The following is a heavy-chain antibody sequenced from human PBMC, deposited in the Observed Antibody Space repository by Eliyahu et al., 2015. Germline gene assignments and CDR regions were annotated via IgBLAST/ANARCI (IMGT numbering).Heavy chain of an antibody. CDR2: IGTSGDT. J-gene: IGHJ4*02. CDR1: GFTFSSYD. CDR3: ARGSRTTVNDY. D-gene: IGHD4-17*01. V-gene: IGHV3-13*01. Sequence: EVQLVESGGGLVQPGGSLRLPCAASGFTFSSYDMHWVRQATGKGLEWVSAIGTSGDTYYPGSVKGRFTISRENAKNSLYLQMNSLRAGDTAVYYCARGSRTTVNDYWGQGTLVTVSS.